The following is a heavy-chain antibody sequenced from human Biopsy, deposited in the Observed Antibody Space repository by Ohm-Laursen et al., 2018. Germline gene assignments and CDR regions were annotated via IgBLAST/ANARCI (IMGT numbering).Heavy chain of an antibody. D-gene: IGHD2-2*01. J-gene: IGHJ4*02. Sequence: ASVKVSCKASGYTFTGYYFHWVRQAPGQGLEWMGRIIPILRTTAYAQTFLGRVTITADSPTSTVDMELTSLTSDDTAVYFCAREAIGYQLPCDDWGQGTLVTVSS. CDR1: GYTFTGYY. V-gene: IGHV1-46*01. CDR2: IIPILRTT. CDR3: AREAIGYQLPCDD.